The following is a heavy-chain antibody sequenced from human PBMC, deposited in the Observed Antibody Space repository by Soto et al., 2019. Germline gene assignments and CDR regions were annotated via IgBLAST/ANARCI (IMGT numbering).Heavy chain of an antibody. V-gene: IGHV5-51*01. J-gene: IGHJ6*02. D-gene: IGHD6-6*01. CDR3: ARHWGGYIAAPLYYYGMDA. CDR1: GYRCSLCC. CDR2: IYPGGSET. Sequence: ACQTASFVPSGYRCSLCCIGWVRQLPWKGLWWMGIIYPGGSETRYSPSFGGQVTISADKSISTAYLQWSRLKASDTAMYYCARHWGGYIAAPLYYYGMDAWGQGTTVPVSS.